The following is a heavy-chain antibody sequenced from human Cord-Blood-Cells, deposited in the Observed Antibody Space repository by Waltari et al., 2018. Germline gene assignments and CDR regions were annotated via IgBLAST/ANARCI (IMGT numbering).Heavy chain of an antibody. CDR2: IYYSGST. Sequence: QLQLQESGPGLVKPSETLSLTCTVSGGSISSSSYYWGWIRQPPGKGLEWIGSIYYSGSTHYNPSLKSRVTISVDTSKNQFSLKLSSVTAADTAVYYCAGFYYYGSGSYFDYWGQGTLVTVSS. CDR1: GGSISSSSYY. CDR3: AGFYYYGSGSYFDY. J-gene: IGHJ4*02. V-gene: IGHV4-39*01. D-gene: IGHD3-10*01.